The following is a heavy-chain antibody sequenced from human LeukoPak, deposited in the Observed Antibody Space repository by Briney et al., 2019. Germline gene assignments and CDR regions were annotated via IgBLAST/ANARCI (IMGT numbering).Heavy chain of an antibody. CDR2: IYNSGT. J-gene: IGHJ4*02. V-gene: IGHV4-59*02. CDR1: GYSVNYDY. D-gene: IGHD2-8*01. Sequence: PSETLSLTCTVSGYSVNYDYWSWIRQPPGKGLQWIGYIYNSGTIYNPSLKNRVTISLDTSRNQFSLKVSSVSAADTAVYYCARDDPNGYSDYWGQGILVTVSS. CDR3: ARDDPNGYSDY.